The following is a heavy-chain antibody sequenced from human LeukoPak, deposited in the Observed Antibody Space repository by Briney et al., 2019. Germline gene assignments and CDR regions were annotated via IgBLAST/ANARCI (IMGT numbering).Heavy chain of an antibody. J-gene: IGHJ3*02. Sequence: ASVKVSCKASGYTFTGYYMHWVRQAPGQGLEWMGWINPNSGGTNYAQKFQGRVTMTRDTSISTAYMELSRLRSDDTAGYYCARVLVGATEAFDIWGQGTMVTVSS. V-gene: IGHV1-2*02. CDR2: INPNSGGT. CDR1: GYTFTGYY. CDR3: ARVLVGATEAFDI. D-gene: IGHD1-26*01.